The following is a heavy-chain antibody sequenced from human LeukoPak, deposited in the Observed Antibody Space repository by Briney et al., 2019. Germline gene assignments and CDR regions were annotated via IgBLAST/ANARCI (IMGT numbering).Heavy chain of an antibody. CDR1: GGSISSYY. CDR3: ARQGGYYYDSSGYHLDY. D-gene: IGHD3-22*01. J-gene: IGHJ4*02. V-gene: IGHV4-59*08. CDR2: IYYSGST. Sequence: PSETLSLTCTVSGGSISSYYWSWIRQPPGKGLEWIGYIYYSGSTNYNPSLKSRVTISVDTSKNQFSLKLSSVTAADTAVYYCARQGGYYYDSSGYHLDYWGQGTLVTVSS.